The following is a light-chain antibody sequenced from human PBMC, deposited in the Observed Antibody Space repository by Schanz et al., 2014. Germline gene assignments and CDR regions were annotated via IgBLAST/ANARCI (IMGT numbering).Light chain of an antibody. CDR3: AAWDDSLRGV. V-gene: IGLV1-40*01. Sequence: QSVLTQPPSVSGAPGQGVTISCTGSASNIGAGYDVHWYQQVPGTAPKPLIFDNTNRPSGVPDRFSGSKSGTSASLAISGIQSEDEADYYCAAWDDSLRGVFGGGTKLTVL. J-gene: IGLJ3*02. CDR1: ASNIGAGYD. CDR2: DNT.